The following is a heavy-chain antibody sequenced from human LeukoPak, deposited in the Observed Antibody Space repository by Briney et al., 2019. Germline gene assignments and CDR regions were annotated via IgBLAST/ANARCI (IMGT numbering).Heavy chain of an antibody. CDR1: GGSISSYY. CDR2: IYYSGST. J-gene: IGHJ4*02. Sequence: SETLSLTCTVSGGSISSYYWSWIRQPPGKGLEWIGYIYYSGSTNYNPSLKSRVTISVDTSKNQFSLKLSSVTAADTAVYYCARLRGYDSSGYYYDLDYWGQGTLVTVSS. V-gene: IGHV4-59*08. D-gene: IGHD3-22*01. CDR3: ARLRGYDSSGYYYDLDY.